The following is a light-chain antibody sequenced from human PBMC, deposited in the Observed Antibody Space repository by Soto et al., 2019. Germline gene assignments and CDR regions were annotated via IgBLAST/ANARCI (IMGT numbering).Light chain of an antibody. CDR2: GAS. V-gene: IGKV3-20*01. Sequence: EIVLTQSPGTLSLSPGERGTLSCRASQSVSSGYLAWYQQKPGQAPRLLICGASSRATGIPDRFSGSGSGTDFTLTISRLEPEDFAVYYCQQYGTSPFTVGPGTKVDIK. J-gene: IGKJ3*01. CDR1: QSVSSGY. CDR3: QQYGTSPFT.